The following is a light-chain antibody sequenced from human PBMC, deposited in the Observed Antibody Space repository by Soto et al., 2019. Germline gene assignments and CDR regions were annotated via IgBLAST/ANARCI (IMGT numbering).Light chain of an antibody. CDR3: QQYGDSRYT. CDR1: QSVSSRH. CDR2: GAS. Sequence: ETVLTQSPGTLSLSPGDRATLSCRASQSVSSRHLAWYQQIPGRAPRLLIYGASNRATGIPDRFRGSGSGTDFTLTISRVEPEDFAVYYCQQYGDSRYTFGQGTKLEIK. V-gene: IGKV3-20*01. J-gene: IGKJ2*01.